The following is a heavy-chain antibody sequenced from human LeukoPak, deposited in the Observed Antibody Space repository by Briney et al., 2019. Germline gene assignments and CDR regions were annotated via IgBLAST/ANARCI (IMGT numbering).Heavy chain of an antibody. Sequence: GGSLRLSCAASGFTFSSYGMHWVRQAPGKGLEWVSYISSRSNTIYYADSVKGRFTISRDNVKRSLYLQMNSLRAEDTAVYYCVRGDDDYSNYYWYFDLWGRGTLVSVSS. CDR2: ISSRSNTI. J-gene: IGHJ2*01. CDR3: VRGDDDYSNYYWYFDL. CDR1: GFTFSSYG. V-gene: IGHV3-48*01. D-gene: IGHD4-11*01.